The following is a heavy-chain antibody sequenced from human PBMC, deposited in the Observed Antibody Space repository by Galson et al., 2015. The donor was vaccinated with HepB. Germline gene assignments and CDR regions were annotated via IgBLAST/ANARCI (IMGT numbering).Heavy chain of an antibody. Sequence: LRLSCAASGFSFNSYAMHWVRQAPGKGLEYVSGISTNGGSTYYANSVKGRFTISRDRSKNTLYLQMGSLRGEDMAVYYCARDFGGNLLDYWGQGTLVTVSS. J-gene: IGHJ4*02. CDR3: ARDFGGNLLDY. CDR1: GFSFNSYA. V-gene: IGHV3-64*01. CDR2: ISTNGGST. D-gene: IGHD4-23*01.